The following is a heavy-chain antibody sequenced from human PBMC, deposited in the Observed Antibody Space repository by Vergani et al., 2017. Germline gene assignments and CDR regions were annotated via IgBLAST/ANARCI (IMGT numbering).Heavy chain of an antibody. CDR2: IYYSGST. CDR1: GGSISSYY. Sequence: QVQLQESGPGLVKPSETLSLTCTVSGGSISSYYWSWIRQPPGKGLEWVGYIYYSGSTNYNPSLKSRVTISVATSKNQFSLKLSSVTAADTAVYYCARTRGQWLVTPFDYWGQGTLVTVSS. J-gene: IGHJ4*02. D-gene: IGHD6-19*01. CDR3: ARTRGQWLVTPFDY. V-gene: IGHV4-59*01.